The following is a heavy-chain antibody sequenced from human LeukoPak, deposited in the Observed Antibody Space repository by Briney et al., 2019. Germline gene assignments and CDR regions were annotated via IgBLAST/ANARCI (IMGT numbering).Heavy chain of an antibody. Sequence: GSLRLSCAASGFTFSSYSMNWVRQAPGKGLEWVSSISSSSYIYYADSVKGRFTISRDNAKNSLYLRMNSLRDEDTALYYCARGGGSIRHSYYYYVDVWGKGTSVTVSS. CDR3: ARGGGSIRHSYYYYVDV. CDR1: GFTFSSYS. J-gene: IGHJ6*03. D-gene: IGHD2-15*01. CDR2: ISSSSYI. V-gene: IGHV3-21*04.